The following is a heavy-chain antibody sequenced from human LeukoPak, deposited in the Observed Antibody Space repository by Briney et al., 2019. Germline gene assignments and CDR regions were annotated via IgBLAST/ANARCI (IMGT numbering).Heavy chain of an antibody. CDR1: GFTFSSYS. CDR2: ISSSSSYI. V-gene: IGHV3-21*04. CDR3: ARDTAVASGWGYYYYYYYMDV. J-gene: IGHJ6*03. D-gene: IGHD6-19*01. Sequence: GGSLRLSCAASGFTFSSYSMNWVRQAPGKGLEWVSSISSSSSYIYYADSVKGRFTISRDNAKNSLYLQMNSLRAEDTALYYCARDTAVASGWGYYYYYYYMDVWGKGTTVTVSS.